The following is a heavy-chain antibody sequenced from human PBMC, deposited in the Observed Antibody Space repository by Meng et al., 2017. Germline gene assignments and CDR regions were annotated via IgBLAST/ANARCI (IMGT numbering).Heavy chain of an antibody. D-gene: IGHD6-19*01. V-gene: IGHV4-4*02. Sequence: QGKMRGSGPGLVKPSGTLSLTCAVSGGSISRRNWWSWVRQPPGKGLEWIGEIYHSGSTNYNPSLKSRVTISVDKSKNQFSLKLSSVTAADTAVYYCARDRGAVAGTNFDYWGQGTLVTVSS. J-gene: IGHJ4*02. CDR2: IYHSGST. CDR1: GGSISRRNW. CDR3: ARDRGAVAGTNFDY.